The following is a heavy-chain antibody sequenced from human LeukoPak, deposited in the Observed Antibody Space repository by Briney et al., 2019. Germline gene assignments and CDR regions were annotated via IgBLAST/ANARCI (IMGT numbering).Heavy chain of an antibody. CDR1: GFTFDDYA. J-gene: IGHJ5*02. Sequence: GGSLRLSCAASGFTFDDYAMRWVRQAPGKGLEWVSGISWNSGSIGYADSVKGRFTISRDNAKNSLYLQMNSLRAEDTALYYCAKDSEYSSSSWGQGTLVTVSS. CDR2: ISWNSGSI. D-gene: IGHD6-6*01. CDR3: AKDSEYSSSS. V-gene: IGHV3-9*01.